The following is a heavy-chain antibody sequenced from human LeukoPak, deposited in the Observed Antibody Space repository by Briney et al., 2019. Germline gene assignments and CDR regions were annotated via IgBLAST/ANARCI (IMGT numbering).Heavy chain of an antibody. J-gene: IGHJ4*02. CDR2: IWYDGSNK. Sequence: PGGSLRLSCAASGFTFSSYGMHWVRQAPGKGLEWVAVIWYDGSNKYYADSVKGRFTISRDNSKNTLYLQMNSLKTEDTAVYYCTTDLRWELPPFDYWGQGTLVTVSS. CDR1: GFTFSSYG. D-gene: IGHD1-26*01. CDR3: TTDLRWELPPFDY. V-gene: IGHV3-33*01.